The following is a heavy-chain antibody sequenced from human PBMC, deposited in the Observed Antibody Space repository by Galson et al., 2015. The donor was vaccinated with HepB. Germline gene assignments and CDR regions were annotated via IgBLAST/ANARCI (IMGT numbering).Heavy chain of an antibody. CDR1: GYSFTSSW. Sequence: QSGAEVKQPGKSLRISCEGSGYSFTSSWIGWVRQMPGKGLEWMGIIYPGDSDVRYSPSFQGRVTISADKSTNTAYLQWSSLKASDTAMDYCGRIQQLGFCSSISCFFSSMDGGGQGTTVTVSS. CDR3: GRIQQLGFCSSISCFFSSMDG. D-gene: IGHD2-2*01. J-gene: IGHJ6*02. CDR2: IYPGDSDV. V-gene: IGHV5-51*01.